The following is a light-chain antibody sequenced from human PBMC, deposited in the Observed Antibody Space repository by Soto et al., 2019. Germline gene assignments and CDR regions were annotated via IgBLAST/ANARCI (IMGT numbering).Light chain of an antibody. CDR3: QQYYSKPLT. CDR1: QSVLFSSNNKNY. V-gene: IGKV4-1*01. Sequence: DIVMTQSPDSLAVSLGERATINCKSSQSVLFSSNNKNYLAWYQQKVGQPPKLLIYWASTRESGVPYRFSGSGSGTDFTLTISSLQAEDVAVYYCQQYYSKPLTFGGGTKVEIK. J-gene: IGKJ4*01. CDR2: WAS.